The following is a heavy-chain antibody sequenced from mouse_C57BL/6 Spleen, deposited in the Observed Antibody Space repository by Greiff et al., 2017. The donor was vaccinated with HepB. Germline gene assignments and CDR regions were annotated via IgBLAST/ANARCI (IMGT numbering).Heavy chain of an antibody. CDR2: INPYNGGT. Sequence: EVKLQESGPVLVKPGASVKMSCKASGYTFTDYYMNWVKQSHGKSLEWIGVINPYNGGTSYNQKFKGKATLTVDKSSSTAYMELNSLTSEDSAVYYCARLVATPHWYFDVWGTGTTVTVSS. J-gene: IGHJ1*03. CDR1: GYTFTDYY. V-gene: IGHV1-19*01. D-gene: IGHD1-1*01. CDR3: ARLVATPHWYFDV.